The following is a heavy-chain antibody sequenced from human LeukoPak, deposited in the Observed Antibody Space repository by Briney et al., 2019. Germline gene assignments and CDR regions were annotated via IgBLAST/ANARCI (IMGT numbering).Heavy chain of an antibody. D-gene: IGHD3-3*01. V-gene: IGHV1-8*03. Sequence: ASVKVSCKASGYTFTSYDINWVRQATGQGLEWMGWMNPNSGNTGYAQKSQGRVTITRNTSISTAYMELSSLRSEDTAVYYCVLRFLEWFIDYWGQGTLVTVSS. J-gene: IGHJ4*02. CDR3: VLRFLEWFIDY. CDR1: GYTFTSYD. CDR2: MNPNSGNT.